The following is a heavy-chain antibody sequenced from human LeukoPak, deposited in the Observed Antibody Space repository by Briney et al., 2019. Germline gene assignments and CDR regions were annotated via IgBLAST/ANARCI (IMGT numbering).Heavy chain of an antibody. V-gene: IGHV3-53*01. J-gene: IGHJ3*02. Sequence: GGSLRLSCAASGFSFSTSYMNWVRQAPGKGLEWVSVTYTGGNSYYADSVKGRFIISRDISKNTLYLQMNSLRAEDSALYYCARGGRGSAAVVAPRSFDIWGQGTMVTVSS. CDR1: GFSFSTSY. CDR3: ARGGRGSAAVVAPRSFDI. CDR2: TYTGGNS. D-gene: IGHD3-22*01.